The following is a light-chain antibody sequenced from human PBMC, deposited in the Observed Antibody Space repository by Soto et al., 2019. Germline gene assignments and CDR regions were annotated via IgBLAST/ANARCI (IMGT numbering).Light chain of an antibody. CDR3: QQYNSYWT. Sequence: IQMTQSPSALSGSIGDRVIITCRASQSISTWLAWYQQKPGKVPKLLIYDATTLESGVPSRFSGSGSGTEFTLTISNLQPDDSATYYCQQYNSYWTFGQGTKVDI. J-gene: IGKJ1*01. CDR2: DAT. V-gene: IGKV1-5*01. CDR1: QSISTW.